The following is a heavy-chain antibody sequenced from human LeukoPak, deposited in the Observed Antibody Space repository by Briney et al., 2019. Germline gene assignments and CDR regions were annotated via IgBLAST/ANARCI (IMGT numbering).Heavy chain of an antibody. CDR1: GFTFSSYW. V-gene: IGHV3-7*01. J-gene: IGHJ6*02. D-gene: IGHD3-10*01. CDR2: IKQDGSEK. CDR3: VQFSKMNMVRGVINYYYYGMDV. Sequence: GGSLRLSCAASGFTFSSYWMSWVRQAPGKGLEWVANIKQDGSEKYYVDSVKGRFTISRDNAKNSLYLQMNSLRAEDTAVCYCVQFSKMNMVRGVINYYYYGMDVWGQGTTVTVSS.